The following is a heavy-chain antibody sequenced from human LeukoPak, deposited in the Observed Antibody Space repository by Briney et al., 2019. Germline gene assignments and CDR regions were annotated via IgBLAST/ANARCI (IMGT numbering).Heavy chain of an antibody. V-gene: IGHV3-30-3*01. CDR1: GFTFSSYW. CDR2: ISYDGSNK. D-gene: IGHD4-17*01. J-gene: IGHJ4*02. Sequence: PGGSLRLSCAASGFTFSSYWMHWVRQAPGKGLEWVAVISYDGSNKYYADSVKGRFTISRDNSKNTLYLQMNSLRAEDTAVYYCARDQAKLRYYFDYWGQGTLVTVSS. CDR3: ARDQAKLRYYFDY.